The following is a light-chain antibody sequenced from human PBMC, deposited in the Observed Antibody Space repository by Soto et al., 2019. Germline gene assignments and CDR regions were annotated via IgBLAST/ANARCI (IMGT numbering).Light chain of an antibody. CDR2: GAS. CDR3: QQYNNWPPPLT. V-gene: IGKV3-15*01. CDR1: QSVSSN. Sequence: EIVMTQSPATLSVSPGERATLSCRASQSVSSNSAWYQQKPGQAPRLLIYGASTRATGIPARFSGSGSGTEFTLTISSLQSEDFAVYYCQQYNNWPPPLTFGGGTKVEI. J-gene: IGKJ4*01.